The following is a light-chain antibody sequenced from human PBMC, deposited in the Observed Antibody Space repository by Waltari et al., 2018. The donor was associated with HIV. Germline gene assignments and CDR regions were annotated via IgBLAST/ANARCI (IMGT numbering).Light chain of an antibody. Sequence: QVVLTQSPSASASLGASVKLTCTLSSGHTNYAIAWHQQQPEKGPRYLMRLSTNGSHTKGDGIPDGFSGASAGAERYLTISSLQSEDEADYYCQTWGTGIVVFGGGTKLTVL. CDR1: SGHTNYA. CDR3: QTWGTGIVV. J-gene: IGLJ2*01. CDR2: LSTNGSH. V-gene: IGLV4-69*01.